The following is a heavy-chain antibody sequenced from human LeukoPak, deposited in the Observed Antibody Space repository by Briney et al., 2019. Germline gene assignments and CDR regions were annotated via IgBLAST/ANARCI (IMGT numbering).Heavy chain of an antibody. CDR1: GFTFSSLV. V-gene: IGHV3-23*01. CDR2: ISGSGGST. D-gene: IGHD3-22*01. J-gene: IGHJ4*02. CDR3: AKGNGGYYSDRTGYRHVYFDY. Sequence: PGGSLRLSWAASGFTFSSLVMRWVRQAPGKGLEWVSAISGSGGSTYYADYVKRRLTFSRHNSKNTLYLQMNSQRAEDTAEYYCAKGNGGYYSDRTGYRHVYFDYWGQGALVSSST.